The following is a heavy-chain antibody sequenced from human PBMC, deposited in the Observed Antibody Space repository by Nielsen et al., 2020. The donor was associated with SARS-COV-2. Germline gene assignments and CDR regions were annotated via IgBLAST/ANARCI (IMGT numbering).Heavy chain of an antibody. CDR3: ARQVGYCSSTSCLYYYYGMDV. CDR2: INPNSGGT. Sequence: ASVKVSCKASGYTFTDYYIHWVRQAPGQGLEWMGWINPNSGGTNYAQKFQGRVTMTRDTSISTAYMELSRLKSDDTAVYYCARQVGYCSSTSCLYYYYGMDVWGQGTTVTVSS. CDR1: GYTFTDYY. V-gene: IGHV1-2*02. J-gene: IGHJ6*02. D-gene: IGHD2-2*01.